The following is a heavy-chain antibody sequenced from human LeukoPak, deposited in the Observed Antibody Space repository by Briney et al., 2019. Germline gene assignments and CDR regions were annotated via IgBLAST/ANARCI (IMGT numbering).Heavy chain of an antibody. D-gene: IGHD4-17*01. CDR3: ARGGFKETTLDY. Sequence: GGSLSLSCAVSGFPFTTYNMNWVRQAPGKGLEWVSYIDSSSSTIYYADSVKGRFTISRDNAKNSLYLQMNSLRAEDTAVYYCARGGFKETTLDYWGQGTLVTVSS. J-gene: IGHJ4*02. CDR1: GFPFTTYN. CDR2: IDSSSSTI. V-gene: IGHV3-48*04.